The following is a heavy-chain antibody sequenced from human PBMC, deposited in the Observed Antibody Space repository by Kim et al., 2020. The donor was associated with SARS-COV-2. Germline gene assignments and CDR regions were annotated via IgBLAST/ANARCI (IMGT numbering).Heavy chain of an antibody. CDR1: GFTFSSYG. V-gene: IGHV3-33*01. D-gene: IGHD3-22*01. Sequence: GGSLRLSCAASGFTFSSYGMHWVRQTPGKGLEWVAVIWYDGSNEQYADSVKGRFTISRDNSENTLYLQMNSLRAEDTAVYYCARVHFDYFDGTGYYYFDGLDVWGQGTTVTVSS. CDR3: ARVHFDYFDGTGYYYFDGLDV. CDR2: IWYDGSNE. J-gene: IGHJ6*02.